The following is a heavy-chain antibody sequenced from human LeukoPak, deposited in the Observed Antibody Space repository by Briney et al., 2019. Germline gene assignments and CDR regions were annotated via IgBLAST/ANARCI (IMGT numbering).Heavy chain of an antibody. D-gene: IGHD3-3*01. V-gene: IGHV3-21*01. Sequence: PGGSLRLSCAASGFTFSSYSMNWVRQAPGKGLEWVSSTSSSSSYIYYADSVKGRFTISRDNAKNSLYLQMNSLRAEDTAVYYCARDPTDVIFGVVIPYYFDYWGQGTLVTVSS. CDR3: ARDPTDVIFGVVIPYYFDY. CDR1: GFTFSSYS. J-gene: IGHJ4*02. CDR2: TSSSSSYI.